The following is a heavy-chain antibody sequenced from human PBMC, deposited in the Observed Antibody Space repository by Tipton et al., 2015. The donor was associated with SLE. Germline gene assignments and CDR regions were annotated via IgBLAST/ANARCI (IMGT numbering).Heavy chain of an antibody. D-gene: IGHD3-10*01. CDR1: GGSISSYY. V-gene: IGHV4-59*01. J-gene: IGHJ3*02. CDR3: AREGGVWFGESPGVFDI. Sequence: TLSLTCTVSGGSISSYYWSWIRQPPGKGLEWIGYIYYSGSTNYNPSLKSRVNISVDTSKNQFSLKLSSVTAADTAVYYCAREGGVWFGESPGVFDIWGQGTMVTVSS. CDR2: IYYSGST.